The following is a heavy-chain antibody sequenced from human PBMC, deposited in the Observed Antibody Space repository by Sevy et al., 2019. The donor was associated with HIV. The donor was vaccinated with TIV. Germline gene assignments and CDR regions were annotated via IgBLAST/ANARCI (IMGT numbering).Heavy chain of an antibody. J-gene: IGHJ4*02. CDR2: IYYSGRT. V-gene: IGHV4-61*01. CDR1: GGSVSSGSYY. D-gene: IGHD1-26*01. Sequence: SETLSLTCTVSGGSVSSGSYYWSWIRQPPGKGLEWIGYIYYSGRTNYNPSLKSRVTISVDTSKNQFSLKLSSVTAADTAVYYCARGDSGSYWDYFDYWGQGTLVTVSS. CDR3: ARGDSGSYWDYFDY.